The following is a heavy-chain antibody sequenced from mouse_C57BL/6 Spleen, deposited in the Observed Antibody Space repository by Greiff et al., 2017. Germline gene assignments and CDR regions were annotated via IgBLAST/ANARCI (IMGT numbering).Heavy chain of an antibody. CDR1: GFNIKNTY. CDR3: ARFDYSNYGAMDY. D-gene: IGHD2-5*01. CDR2: IDPANGNT. V-gene: IGHV14-3*01. Sequence: VQLQQPVAELVRPGASVKLSCTASGFNIKNTYMHCVKQRPEQGLEWIGRIDPANGNTKYAPKFQGKATITADTSSNTAYLQLSSLTSEDTAIYYGARFDYSNYGAMDYWGQGTSVTVSS. J-gene: IGHJ4*01.